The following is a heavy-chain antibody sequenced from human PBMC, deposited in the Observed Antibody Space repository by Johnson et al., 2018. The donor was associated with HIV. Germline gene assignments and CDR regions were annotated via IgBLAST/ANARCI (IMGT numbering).Heavy chain of an antibody. V-gene: IGHV3-30-3*01. CDR3: ARAAAAATDAFDI. J-gene: IGHJ3*02. CDR2: ISYDGRNK. Sequence: QVQLVESGGGVVRPGGSLRLSCAASGFMFSSYAMHWVRQAPGKGLEWEAIISYDGRNKYYADSVKGRFTISRDNSKNTLYLQMNSLRAEDTAVYYCARAAAAATDAFDIWGKGTMVSVSS. CDR1: GFMFSSYA. D-gene: IGHD6-13*01.